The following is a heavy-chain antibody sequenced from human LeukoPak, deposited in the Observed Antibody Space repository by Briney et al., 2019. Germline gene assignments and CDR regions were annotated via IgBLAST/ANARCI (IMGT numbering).Heavy chain of an antibody. D-gene: IGHD3-16*01. CDR1: GGSISSGGYS. Sequence: PSETLSLTCAVSGGSISSGGYSWSWIRQPPGKGLEWIGNIYHSGSTNYNPSLKSRVTISVDKSKNQFSLKLSSVTAADTAVYYCASSKLMITFGGVMVYWGQGTLVTVSS. CDR2: IYHSGST. V-gene: IGHV4-30-2*01. CDR3: ASSKLMITFGGVMVY. J-gene: IGHJ4*02.